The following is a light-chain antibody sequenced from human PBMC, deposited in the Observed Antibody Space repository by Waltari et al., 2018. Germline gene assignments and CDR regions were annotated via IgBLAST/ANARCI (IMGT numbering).Light chain of an antibody. J-gene: IGKJ3*01. CDR2: NVS. V-gene: IGKV2-30*01. CDR3: MQIAHWPGT. Sequence: DVVMTPPALPVLVMLGRPATISCRSRRSFVNSDGKTYLPWYQQKPGQPPRRLIYNVSYRDSGVPDRFSGSGSATDFTLKISRVEAEDVGVYYCMQIAHWPGTFGPGTKVEI. CDR1: RSFVNSDGKTY.